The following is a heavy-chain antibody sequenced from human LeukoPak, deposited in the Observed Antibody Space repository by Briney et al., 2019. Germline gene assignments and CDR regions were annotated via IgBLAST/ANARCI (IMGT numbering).Heavy chain of an antibody. J-gene: IGHJ4*02. CDR1: GFTFSSYA. V-gene: IGHV3-23*01. CDR3: AKEYTYYDFWSGYYPFDY. D-gene: IGHD3-3*01. CDR2: ISGSGGST. Sequence: GGSLRLSCAASGFTFSSYAMSWVRQAPGKGLEWVSAISGSGGSTYYADSVKGRFTTSRDNSKNTLYLQMNSLRAEDTAVYHCAKEYTYYDFWSGYYPFDYWGQGTLVTVSS.